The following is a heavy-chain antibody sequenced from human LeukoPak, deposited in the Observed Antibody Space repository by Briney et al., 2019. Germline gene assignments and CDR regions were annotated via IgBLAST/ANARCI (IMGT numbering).Heavy chain of an antibody. J-gene: IGHJ4*02. CDR2: IYTSGST. D-gene: IGHD3-3*01. CDR3: AVGSYYDFWSGGYYFDY. CDR1: GGSISSYY. V-gene: IGHV4-4*07. Sequence: SETLSLTCTVSGGSISSYYWSCIRQPAGKGLEWIGRIYTSGSTNYNPSLQSRVAMSVDTSKNQFTLKLSSVTAADTAVYYCAVGSYYDFWSGGYYFDYWGQGTLVTVSS.